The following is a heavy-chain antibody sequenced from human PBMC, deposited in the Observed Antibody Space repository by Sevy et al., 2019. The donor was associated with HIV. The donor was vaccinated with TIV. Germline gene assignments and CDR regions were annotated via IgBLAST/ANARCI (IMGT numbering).Heavy chain of an antibody. CDR3: VKGTSSGYDY. CDR2: ISYDGSNK. V-gene: IGHV3-30*18. CDR1: GFTFSSYG. Sequence: GGSLRLSCAASGFTFSSYGMHWVRQAPGKGLEWVAVISYDGSNKYYAEYVKGRITISGENSKNTLYLQRNSLRAEDTAVYYGVKGTSSGYDYWGQGTLVTVSS. D-gene: IGHD6-19*01. J-gene: IGHJ4*02.